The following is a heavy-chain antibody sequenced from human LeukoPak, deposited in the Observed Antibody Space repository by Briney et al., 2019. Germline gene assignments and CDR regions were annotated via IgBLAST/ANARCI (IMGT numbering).Heavy chain of an antibody. D-gene: IGHD2-15*01. CDR3: AKDWRRIVMMVTATRHGNYMDV. J-gene: IGHJ6*03. Sequence: GGSLRLSCAASGFTFSSYAMHWVRQAPGKGLEWVAVISYDGSNKYYADSVMGRFTISRDNSKNTLYLQMNSLRGEDTAVYYCAKDWRRIVMMVTATRHGNYMDVWGKGTTVTISS. CDR1: GFTFSSYA. V-gene: IGHV3-30*04. CDR2: ISYDGSNK.